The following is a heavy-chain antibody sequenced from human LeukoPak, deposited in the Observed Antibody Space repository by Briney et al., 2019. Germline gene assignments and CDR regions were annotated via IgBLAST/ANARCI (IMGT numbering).Heavy chain of an antibody. V-gene: IGHV3-20*04. CDR2: INWNGGST. J-gene: IGHJ4*02. CDR3: ARGLTYYDSSGYFPWDYFDY. CDR1: GFTFDDYG. Sequence: GGSLRLSCAASGFTFDDYGMGWVRQATGKGLEWVSGINWNGGSTGYADSVKGRFTIARDNAKNSLYLQMNSLRAEDTALYYCARGLTYYDSSGYFPWDYFDYWGQGTLVTVSS. D-gene: IGHD3-22*01.